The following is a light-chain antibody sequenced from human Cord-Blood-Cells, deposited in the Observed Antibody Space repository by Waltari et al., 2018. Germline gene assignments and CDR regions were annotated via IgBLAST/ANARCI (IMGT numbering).Light chain of an antibody. CDR2: DAS. CDR1: QSVSSY. Sequence: EIVLTQSPATLSLSPGERATLFCRASQSVSSYLAWYQQKPGQAPRLLIYDASNRATGIPARFSGSGSGTDFTLTISSLEPEDFAVYYCQQRSNWPPALTFGGGTKVEI. J-gene: IGKJ4*01. CDR3: QQRSNWPPALT. V-gene: IGKV3-11*01.